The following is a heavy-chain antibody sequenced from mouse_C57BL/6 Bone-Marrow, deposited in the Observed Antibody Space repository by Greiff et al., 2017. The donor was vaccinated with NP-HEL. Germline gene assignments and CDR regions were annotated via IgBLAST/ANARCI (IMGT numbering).Heavy chain of an antibody. CDR3: TRSDYGDYFDY. D-gene: IGHD2-4*01. J-gene: IGHJ2*01. Sequence: EVQLQQSGTVLARPGASVKMSCKTSGYTFTSYWMHWVKQRPGQGLEWIGAIYPGNSDPSYNQKFKGKAKLTAVTSASTAYMELSSLTNEDSAVYYCTRSDYGDYFDYWGQGTTLTVSS. CDR1: GYTFTSYW. V-gene: IGHV1-5*01. CDR2: IYPGNSDP.